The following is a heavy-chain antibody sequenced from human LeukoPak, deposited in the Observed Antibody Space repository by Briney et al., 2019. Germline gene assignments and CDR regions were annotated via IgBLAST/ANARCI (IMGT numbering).Heavy chain of an antibody. D-gene: IGHD6-19*01. CDR2: IYHGGST. CDR3: ARDWDTGSGWYFQN. CDR1: GYSISSGSY. Sequence: SETLSLTCTVSGYSISSGSYWGWIRQPPGKGLEWIGSIYHGGSTYYNPSLKSRVTISVDTSKNQFSLRLSSVTAADTAVYYCARDWDTGSGWYFQNWGQGTLVTVSS. V-gene: IGHV4-38-2*02. J-gene: IGHJ1*01.